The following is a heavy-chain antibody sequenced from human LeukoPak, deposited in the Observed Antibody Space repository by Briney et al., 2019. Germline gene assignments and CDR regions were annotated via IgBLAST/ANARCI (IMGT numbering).Heavy chain of an antibody. CDR3: ADDFGD. CDR2: IYPSGTT. Sequence: SETLSLTCTVSGGSISSYYWTWIRQPAGKGLEWIGRIYPSGTTHYNPSLKSRVTMSVDTSKNQFSLKLTSVTAADTAVYYCADDFGDWGQGTLVTVSS. CDR1: GGSISSYY. D-gene: IGHD4-17*01. J-gene: IGHJ4*02. V-gene: IGHV4-4*07.